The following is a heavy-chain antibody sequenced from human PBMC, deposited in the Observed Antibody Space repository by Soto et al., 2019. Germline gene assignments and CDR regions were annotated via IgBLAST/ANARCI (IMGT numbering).Heavy chain of an antibody. D-gene: IGHD2-15*01. V-gene: IGHV4-30-4*01. CDR2: IYYSGST. Sequence: QVQLQESGPGLVKPSQTLSLTCTVSGGSISSGDYYWSWIRQPPGKGLEWIGYIYYSGSTYYNPSLKSRVTISVDTSKNQFSLKLSSVTAADTAVYYCARDSAYCSGGSCYSYYYYGMDVWGQGTTVTVSS. CDR3: ARDSAYCSGGSCYSYYYYGMDV. CDR1: GGSISSGDYY. J-gene: IGHJ6*02.